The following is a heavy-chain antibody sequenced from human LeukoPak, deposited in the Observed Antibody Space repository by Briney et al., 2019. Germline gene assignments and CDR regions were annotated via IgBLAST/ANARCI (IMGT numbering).Heavy chain of an antibody. CDR3: ASRPTFYYGSGSYPRRFYDY. J-gene: IGHJ4*02. D-gene: IGHD3-10*01. CDR2: INHSGST. CDR1: GGSFSGYY. Sequence: SETLSLTCAVYGGSFSGYYWGWIRQPPGKGLEWIGEINHSGSTNYNPSLKSRVTISVDTSKNHFSLKPSSVTAADTAVYYCASRPTFYYGSGSYPRRFYDYWGQGTLVTVSS. V-gene: IGHV4-34*01.